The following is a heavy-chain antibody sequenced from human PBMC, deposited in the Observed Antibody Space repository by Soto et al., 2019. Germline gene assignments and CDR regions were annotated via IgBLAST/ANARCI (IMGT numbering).Heavy chain of an antibody. CDR2: IYYSGSF. J-gene: IGHJ5*02. CDR1: GGSISIGGYY. V-gene: IGHV4-31*03. CDR3: ARGGVVPASIEVNWFDP. Sequence: TLSLTCTVSGGSISIGGYYWSWIRQHPGKGLEWIGYIYYSGSFYYNPSLRSRVTISVDTSKNQFSLKLSSVTAADTAVYYCARGGVVPASIEVNWFDPWGQGTLVTVSS. D-gene: IGHD2-2*02.